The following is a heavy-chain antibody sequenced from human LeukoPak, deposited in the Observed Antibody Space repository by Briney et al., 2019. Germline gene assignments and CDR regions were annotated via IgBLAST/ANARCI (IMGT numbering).Heavy chain of an antibody. CDR2: ISAYNGNT. V-gene: IGHV1-18*01. CDR3: ATGGAYYDFWSGYLPLY. Sequence: ASVKVSCKASGYTFTSYGISWVRQAPGQGLEWMGWISAYNGNTNYAQKLQGRVTMTTDTSTSTAYMELRSLRSDDTAVYYCATGGAYYDFWSGYLPLYWGQGTLVTVSS. D-gene: IGHD3-3*01. J-gene: IGHJ4*02. CDR1: GYTFTSYG.